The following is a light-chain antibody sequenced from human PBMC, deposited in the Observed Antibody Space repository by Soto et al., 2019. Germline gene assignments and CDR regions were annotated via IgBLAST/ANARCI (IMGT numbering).Light chain of an antibody. V-gene: IGKV1-12*01. CDR2: AAS. Sequence: DIQMTQSPSSVSASVGDRVTITCRASQDITKWLAWYQQKPGKAPKLLIYAASSLQSGVPSRFSGSGSGTDFTLTISSLQPEDVATYYCHQADSIPRTFGPGTKVDIK. CDR3: HQADSIPRT. J-gene: IGKJ3*01. CDR1: QDITKW.